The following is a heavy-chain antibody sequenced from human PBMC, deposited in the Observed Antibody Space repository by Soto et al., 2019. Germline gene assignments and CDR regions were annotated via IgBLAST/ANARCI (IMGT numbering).Heavy chain of an antibody. Sequence: QVQLVQSGAEVKQPGASVKVSCKASGYTFTSYAINWVRQATGQGLEWMGWMNPNSGNTGYAQKFQGRVTMTRNTSISTAYRELGSLRSEDTAVYYCARVATGYCTNGVCYKGSEFDYWGQGTLVTVSS. CDR2: MNPNSGNT. CDR1: GYTFTSYA. CDR3: ARVATGYCTNGVCYKGSEFDY. D-gene: IGHD2-8*01. J-gene: IGHJ4*02. V-gene: IGHV1-8*01.